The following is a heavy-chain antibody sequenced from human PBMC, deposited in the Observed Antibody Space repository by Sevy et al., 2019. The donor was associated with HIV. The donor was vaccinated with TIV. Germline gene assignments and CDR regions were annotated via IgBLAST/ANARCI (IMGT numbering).Heavy chain of an antibody. CDR1: GFTLSSYA. Sequence: GGSLRLSCAASGFTLSSYAMRWVRQAPGKGLEWVALISYDGSNKYYADSVKGRFTISRDNSKNTLYLQMNSLRAEDTTLYYCARDPSDYNNYGYYFDYWGQGTQVTVSS. V-gene: IGHV3-30-3*01. J-gene: IGHJ4*02. D-gene: IGHD4-4*01. CDR3: ARDPSDYNNYGYYFDY. CDR2: ISYDGSNK.